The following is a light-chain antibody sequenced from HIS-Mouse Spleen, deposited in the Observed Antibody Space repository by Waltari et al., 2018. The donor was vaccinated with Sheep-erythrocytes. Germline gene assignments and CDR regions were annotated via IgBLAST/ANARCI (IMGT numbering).Light chain of an antibody. CDR1: QSVLYSSNNQNY. V-gene: IGKV4-1*01. Sequence: DIVMTQSPDSLAVSLGEWATINCKSSQSVLYSSNNQNYLAWYQQKPGQPPKLLIYWASTRESGVPDRFSGSGSGTDFTLTCSSLQAEDVAVYYCQQYYSTPLTFGGGTKVEIK. CDR3: QQYYSTPLT. CDR2: WAS. J-gene: IGKJ4*01.